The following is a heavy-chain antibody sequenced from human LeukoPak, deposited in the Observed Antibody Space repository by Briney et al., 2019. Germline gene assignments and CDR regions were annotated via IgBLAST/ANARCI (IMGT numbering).Heavy chain of an antibody. Sequence: PSETLSLTCTVSGGSISSYSWSWIRQPPGKGLEWIGYIYYSGSTNYSPSLKSRVTISVDTSKNQFSLKLTSATAAATAVYYCARDRSGIAVAEGWLDPWGQGTLVTVSS. V-gene: IGHV4-59*01. CDR3: ARDRSGIAVAEGWLDP. J-gene: IGHJ5*02. CDR1: GGSISSYS. CDR2: IYYSGST. D-gene: IGHD6-19*01.